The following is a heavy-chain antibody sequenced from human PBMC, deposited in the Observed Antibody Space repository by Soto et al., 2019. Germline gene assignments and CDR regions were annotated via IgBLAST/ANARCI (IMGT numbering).Heavy chain of an antibody. Sequence: GGSLRLSCAASGFTFRNFDMSWVRQAPGKGLEWVSGISGSGDSTFYADSVKGRFTISRDNSKNTLYMQMNSLRVEDTAMYYCAKPRGPRYYFDDWGQGALVTVSS. CDR1: GFTFRNFD. D-gene: IGHD1-20*01. CDR2: ISGSGDST. V-gene: IGHV3-23*01. CDR3: AKPRGPRYYFDD. J-gene: IGHJ4*02.